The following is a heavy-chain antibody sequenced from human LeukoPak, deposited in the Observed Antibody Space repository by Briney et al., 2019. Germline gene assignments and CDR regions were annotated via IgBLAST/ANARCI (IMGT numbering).Heavy chain of an antibody. V-gene: IGHV1-18*01. J-gene: IGHJ4*02. CDR2: IDVYNGNT. CDR1: GYTFINYA. D-gene: IGHD3-9*01. Sequence: GASVKVSCKASGYTFINYAISWVRQAPGQGLEWMGWIDVYNGNTNYAQNLQGRVTMTTDTSTTTAYMELRSLRSDDTAVYYCARAALIGYYTLGYWGQGTLVTVSS. CDR3: ARAALIGYYTLGY.